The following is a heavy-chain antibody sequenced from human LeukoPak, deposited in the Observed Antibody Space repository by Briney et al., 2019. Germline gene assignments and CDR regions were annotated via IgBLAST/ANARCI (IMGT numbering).Heavy chain of an antibody. D-gene: IGHD6-13*01. J-gene: IGHJ6*02. CDR3: AREQGAAAGTLVPRLYYYYGMDV. Sequence: QSGGSLRLSCAASGFTFSSYGMHWVRQAPGKGLEWVAVIWYDGSNKYYADSVKGRFTISRDNSKNTLYLQMNSLRAEDTAVYYCAREQGAAAGTLVPRLYYYYGMDVWGQGTTVTVSS. V-gene: IGHV3-33*01. CDR1: GFTFSSYG. CDR2: IWYDGSNK.